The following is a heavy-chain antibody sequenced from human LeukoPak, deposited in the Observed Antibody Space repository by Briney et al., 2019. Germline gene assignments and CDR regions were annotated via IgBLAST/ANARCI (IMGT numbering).Heavy chain of an antibody. J-gene: IGHJ6*03. D-gene: IGHD7-27*01. Sequence: GGSLRLSCAASGFTVSSYGMTWVRQAPGKGLEWVSSFSGTDGGTYYADSVKGRFTISRDNSKNTLYLQMNSLRAEDTAVYYCAKVMLGHYYIDVWGKGTTVTISS. V-gene: IGHV3-23*01. CDR3: AKVMLGHYYIDV. CDR1: GFTVSSYG. CDR2: FSGTDGGT.